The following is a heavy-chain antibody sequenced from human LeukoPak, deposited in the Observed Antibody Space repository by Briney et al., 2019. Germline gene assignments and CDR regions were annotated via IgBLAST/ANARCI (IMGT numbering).Heavy chain of an antibody. J-gene: IGHJ4*02. CDR3: ARWGSGTYFDY. CDR2: IYPGDSDT. V-gene: IGHV5-51*01. CDR1: GYSFTDYW. Sequence: PGESLKISCEASGYSFTDYWIGWVRQMPGKGLEWMGIIYPGDSDTRYSPSFQGQVTISADRSISTAYLQWGSLKASDTAMYYCARWGSGTYFDYWGQGTLVTVSS. D-gene: IGHD1-26*01.